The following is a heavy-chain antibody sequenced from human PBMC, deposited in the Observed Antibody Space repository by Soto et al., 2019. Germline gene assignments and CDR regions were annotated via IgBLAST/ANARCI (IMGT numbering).Heavy chain of an antibody. D-gene: IGHD2-15*01. Sequence: QVQLVQSGAEVKKPGASVKVSCKASGYTFTSYYMHWVRQAPGQGLEWLGVINPSGGSTSYAQKFQGRVTMTRDTSTRTVYMELSSLRSEDTAVYYFARGAHATPGNYWGQGTLVTVSS. J-gene: IGHJ4*02. CDR2: INPSGGST. CDR1: GYTFTSYY. V-gene: IGHV1-46*01. CDR3: ARGAHATPGNY.